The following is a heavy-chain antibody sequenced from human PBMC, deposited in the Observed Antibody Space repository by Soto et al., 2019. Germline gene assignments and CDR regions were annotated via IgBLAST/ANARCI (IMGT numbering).Heavy chain of an antibody. V-gene: IGHV3-23*01. Sequence: GGSLRLSCAASGFTFSSYDMSWVRQAPGKGLEWVSAISGSGGSTYYADSVKGRFTISRDNSKNTLYLQMKSLRAEDTAVYYCAKDHFPGSNSSWPKYFEHWGQGTLVTVSS. J-gene: IGHJ1*01. CDR3: AKDHFPGSNSSWPKYFEH. D-gene: IGHD6-13*01. CDR1: GFTFSSYD. CDR2: ISGSGGST.